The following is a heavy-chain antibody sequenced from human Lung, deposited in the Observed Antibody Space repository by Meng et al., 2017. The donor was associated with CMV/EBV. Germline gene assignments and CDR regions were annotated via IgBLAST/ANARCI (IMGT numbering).Heavy chain of an antibody. D-gene: IGHD3-22*01. CDR1: GGSISSYY. Sequence: ETLSLTCTVSGGSISSYYWSWIRQPPGKGLEWIGYIYYSGSTNYNPSLKSRVTISVDTSKNQFSLKLSSVTAADTAVYYCARAGTGQIVINFDYWGQGTLVTVSS. J-gene: IGHJ4*02. CDR2: IYYSGST. V-gene: IGHV4-59*01. CDR3: ARAGTGQIVINFDY.